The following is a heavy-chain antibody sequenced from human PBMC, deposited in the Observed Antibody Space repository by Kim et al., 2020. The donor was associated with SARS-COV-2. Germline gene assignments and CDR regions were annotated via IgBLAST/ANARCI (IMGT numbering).Heavy chain of an antibody. CDR3: AKDSAGYSSSWASSLDYYYYGMDV. D-gene: IGHD6-13*01. CDR2: ISGSGGST. J-gene: IGHJ6*02. Sequence: GGSLRLSCAASGFTFSSYAMSWVRQAPGKGLEWVSAISGSGGSTYYADSVKGRFTISRDNSKNTLYLQMNSLRAEDTAVYYCAKDSAGYSSSWASSLDYYYYGMDVWGQGTTVTVSS. CDR1: GFTFSSYA. V-gene: IGHV3-23*01.